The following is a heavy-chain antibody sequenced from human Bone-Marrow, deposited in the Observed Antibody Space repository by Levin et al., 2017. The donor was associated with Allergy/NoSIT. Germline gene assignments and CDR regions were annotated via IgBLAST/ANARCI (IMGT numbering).Heavy chain of an antibody. D-gene: IGHD3-10*01. CDR2: IKSKPDGGTR. J-gene: IGHJ4*02. Sequence: GGSLRLSCVVSGLTVSDAWMNWVRQAPGKGLEWVGRIKSKPDGGTRDYAAPVQGRFTISRDDSKNALYLQMNSLKIEDTAVYYCSTDFGAYWGQGTLATVSS. V-gene: IGHV3-15*01. CDR1: GLTVSDAW. CDR3: STDFGAY.